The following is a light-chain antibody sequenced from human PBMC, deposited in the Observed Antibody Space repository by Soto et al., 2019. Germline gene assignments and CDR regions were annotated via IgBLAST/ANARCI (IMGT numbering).Light chain of an antibody. Sequence: EIVLTQSPGTLSLSPGERATLSCRASRSVTSRYLAWYQQKPGQAPRLLIFGASIRDTGVTDRFSGSGSGTDFTLTISRLEAEDSAVYYCQQRNIWPPVTFGQGTRLEIK. CDR1: RSVTSRY. V-gene: IGKV3D-20*02. CDR3: QQRNIWPPVT. J-gene: IGKJ5*01. CDR2: GAS.